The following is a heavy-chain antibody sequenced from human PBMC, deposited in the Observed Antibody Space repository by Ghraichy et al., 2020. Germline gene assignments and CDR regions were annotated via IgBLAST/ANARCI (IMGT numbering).Heavy chain of an antibody. CDR1: GFTFSRYG. CDR3: AKDSNPVLDYYFYGMDV. D-gene: IGHD3-3*01. CDR2: IWYDGSKK. J-gene: IGHJ6*04. V-gene: IGHV3-33*06. Sequence: GGSLRLSCAASGFTFSRYGMHWVRQAPGKGLEWVAVIWYDGSKKYYADSVKGRFTISRDNSKNTLYLQLNSLSAEDTAVYYCAKDSNPVLDYYFYGMDVWGKGTTVTVSS.